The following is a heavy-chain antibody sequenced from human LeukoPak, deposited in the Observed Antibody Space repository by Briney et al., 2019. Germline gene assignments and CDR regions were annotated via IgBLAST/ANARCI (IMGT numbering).Heavy chain of an antibody. J-gene: IGHJ6*03. Sequence: PGRSLRPSCAASGFTFDDYAMHWVRQAPGRALEWVSSITSSGTYIFYADSVKGRFTISRDNAKNSLYLQMNSLGPEDTAVYYCARDPYSGNYGNYYYYYMDVWGKGTTVTISS. CDR2: ITSSGTYI. CDR3: ARDPYSGNYGNYYYYYMDV. CDR1: GFTFDDYA. V-gene: IGHV3-21*01. D-gene: IGHD1-26*01.